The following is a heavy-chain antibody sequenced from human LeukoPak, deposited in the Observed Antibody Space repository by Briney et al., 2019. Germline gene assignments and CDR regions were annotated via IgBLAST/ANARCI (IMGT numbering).Heavy chain of an antibody. J-gene: IGHJ3*02. V-gene: IGHV3-48*03. Sequence: GGSLRLSCAASGFTFSSYEMNWVRQAPGKGLEWVSYISSSGSTIYHADSVKGRFTISRDNAKNSLYLQMNSLRAEDTAVYYCARANEVGAFDIWGQGTMVTVFS. CDR3: ARANEVGAFDI. CDR2: ISSSGSTI. CDR1: GFTFSSYE. D-gene: IGHD2-8*01.